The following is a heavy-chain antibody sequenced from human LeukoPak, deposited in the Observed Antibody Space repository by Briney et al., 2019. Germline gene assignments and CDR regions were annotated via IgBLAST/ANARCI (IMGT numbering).Heavy chain of an antibody. D-gene: IGHD5-18*01. CDR1: GLTFSNYA. J-gene: IGHJ4*02. CDR2: ISYDGSNK. CDR3: ARGGVYSYGYLPLDS. Sequence: SGGSLRLSCAASGLTFSNYAMHWVRQAPGKGLEWVAVISYDGSNKYYADSVKGRFTISRDNSKNTLYLQMNSLRAEDTAMYYCARGGVYSYGYLPLDSWGQGTLVTVSS. V-gene: IGHV3-30-3*01.